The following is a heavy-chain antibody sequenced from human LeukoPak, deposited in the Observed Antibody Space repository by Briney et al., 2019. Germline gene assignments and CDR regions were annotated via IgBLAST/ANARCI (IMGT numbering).Heavy chain of an antibody. D-gene: IGHD5-18*01. CDR1: GGSTSSSSYY. CDR2: TYYNENT. V-gene: IGHV4-39*01. CDR3: ARQPGYSYRTTYQYHYMDV. Sequence: SETLSLTCTVSGGSTSSSSYYWGWIRQPPGKGLEWIGTTYYNENTYYNPSLKSRVTISIDTSKNQLSLRLSSVTAADTAVYYCARQPGYSYRTTYQYHYMDVWGKGTTVTVSS. J-gene: IGHJ6*03.